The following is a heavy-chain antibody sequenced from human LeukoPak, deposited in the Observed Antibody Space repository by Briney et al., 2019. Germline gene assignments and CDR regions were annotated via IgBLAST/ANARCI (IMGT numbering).Heavy chain of an antibody. CDR1: GFTFSSYG. CDR2: IRYDGSNK. V-gene: IGHV3-30*02. D-gene: IGHD3-22*01. J-gene: IGHJ4*02. Sequence: PGGSLRLSCAASGFTFSSYGMHWVRQAPGRGLEWVAFIRYDGSNKYYADSVKGRFTISRDNSKNTLYLQMNSLRAEDTAVYYCAKKTYYYDSSGPFDYRGQGTLVTVSS. CDR3: AKKTYYYDSSGPFDY.